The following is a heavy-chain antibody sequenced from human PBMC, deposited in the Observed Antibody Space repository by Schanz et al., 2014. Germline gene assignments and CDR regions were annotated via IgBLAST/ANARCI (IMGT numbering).Heavy chain of an antibody. CDR2: ISGSGGNT. Sequence: EVHLVESGGGLVQPGGSLRLSCAASGFTFRGYAMSWVRQAPGRGLEWVSAISGSGGNTYYADSVKGRFTISRDNSKNTVYIQMNSLRAEDTAVYYCARGGPAYYFDDWGQGTLVTVSS. CDR3: ARGGPAYYFDD. J-gene: IGHJ4*02. V-gene: IGHV3-23*04. CDR1: GFTFRGYA.